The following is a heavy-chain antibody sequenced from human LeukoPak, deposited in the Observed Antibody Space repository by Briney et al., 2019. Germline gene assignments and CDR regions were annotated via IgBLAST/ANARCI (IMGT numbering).Heavy chain of an antibody. V-gene: IGHV4-30-4*01. CDR3: ARRYRSGNYYRDDS. Sequence: SETLSLTCTVSGGSISSDDYYWSWIRQPPGKGLEWIVYIYYSGSTYYNPSLMGRVTISVYTSKNEFSLKVTSVTAADTAVYYCARRYRSGNYYRDDSWGQGTLVTVSS. CDR1: GGSISSDDYY. D-gene: IGHD3-10*01. CDR2: IYYSGST. J-gene: IGHJ5*01.